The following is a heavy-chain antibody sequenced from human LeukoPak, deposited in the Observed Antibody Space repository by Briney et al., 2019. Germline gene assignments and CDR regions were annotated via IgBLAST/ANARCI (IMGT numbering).Heavy chain of an antibody. J-gene: IGHJ4*02. D-gene: IGHD2-15*01. Sequence: GGSLRLSCAASGFTFSSYFMHWVRQAPGKGLEWVAVISHDGINKYYADSVKGRFTISRDNSKNTLYLQMNSLRAEDTAVYYCARSQWGYCSGGSCYSEYDYWGQGTLVTVSS. CDR1: GFTFSSYF. CDR2: ISHDGINK. CDR3: ARSQWGYCSGGSCYSEYDY. V-gene: IGHV3-30*04.